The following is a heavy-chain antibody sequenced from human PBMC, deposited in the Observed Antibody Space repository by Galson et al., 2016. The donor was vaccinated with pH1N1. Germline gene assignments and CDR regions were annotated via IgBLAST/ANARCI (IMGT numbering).Heavy chain of an antibody. V-gene: IGHV3-7*01. J-gene: IGHJ4*02. CDR3: AKKIGEY. CDR2: IKKDGSEI. CDR1: GFTFSDYW. Sequence: SLRLSCAASGFTFSDYWMSWIRQAPGKGLEWVANIKKDGSEIYYVDSVKGRFTISRDNAKNSLYLQMNSLRVEDTAVYYCAKKIGEYWGQGTLVTVSS.